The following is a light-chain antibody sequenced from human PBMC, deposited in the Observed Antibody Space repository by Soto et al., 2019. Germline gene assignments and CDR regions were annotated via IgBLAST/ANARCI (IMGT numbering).Light chain of an antibody. J-gene: IGKJ4*01. CDR3: QQYNSYSLT. CDR1: QSISSW. Sequence: DIQMTQSPSTLFASVGDRVTITCRASQSISSWLAWYQQKPGKAPKLLIYKASSLPSGVPSRFSGSGSGTEFTLTISSLQPDDFATYYCQQYNSYSLTFGGGTKVEIK. V-gene: IGKV1-5*03. CDR2: KAS.